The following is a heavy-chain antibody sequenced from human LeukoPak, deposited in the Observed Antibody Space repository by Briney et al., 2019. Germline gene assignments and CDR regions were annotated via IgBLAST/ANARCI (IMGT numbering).Heavy chain of an antibody. V-gene: IGHV4-30-2*01. CDR2: IYHSGST. CDR1: GVSISSGGYS. D-gene: IGHD1-26*01. CDR3: AVGVGRDYFDY. J-gene: IGHJ4*02. Sequence: SQTLSLTCAVSGVSISSGGYSWSWIRQPPGKGLEWIGYIYHSGSTYYNPSLKSRVTISVDRSKNQFSLKLSSVTAADTTVYYCAVGVGRDYFDYWGQGTLVTVSS.